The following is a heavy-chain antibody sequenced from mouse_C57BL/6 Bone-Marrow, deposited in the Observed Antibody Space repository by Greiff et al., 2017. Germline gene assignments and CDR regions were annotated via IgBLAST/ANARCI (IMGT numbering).Heavy chain of an antibody. D-gene: IGHD1-1*01. V-gene: IGHV1-19*01. CDR1: GYTFTDYY. CDR3: ASRAPCATHFDD. CDR2: INPYNGGT. J-gene: IGHJ2*01. Sequence: EVQLQQSGPVLVKPGASVKMSCKASGYTFTDYYMNWVKQSHGKSLEWIGVINPYNGGTSYNQKFKGKATLTVDKSSSTAYMELNSLTSADSAVDDCASRAPCATHFDDWGKGTTLTVSS.